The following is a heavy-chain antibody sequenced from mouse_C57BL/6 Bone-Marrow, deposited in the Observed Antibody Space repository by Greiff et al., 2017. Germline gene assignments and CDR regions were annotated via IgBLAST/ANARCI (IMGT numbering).Heavy chain of an antibody. V-gene: IGHV1-19*01. D-gene: IGHD2-3*01. CDR1: GYTFTDYY. J-gene: IGHJ2*01. Sequence: EVKLVESGPVLVKPGASVKMSCKASGYTFTDYYMNWVKQSHGKSLEWIGVINPYNGGTSYNQKFKGKATLTVDKSSSTAYMELNSLTSEDSAVYYCANDAYYFDYWGQGTTLTVSS. CDR3: ANDAYYFDY. CDR2: INPYNGGT.